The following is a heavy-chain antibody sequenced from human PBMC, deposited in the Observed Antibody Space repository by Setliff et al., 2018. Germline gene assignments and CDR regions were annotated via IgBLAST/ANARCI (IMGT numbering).Heavy chain of an antibody. CDR1: GGSISRGSYY. D-gene: IGHD3-3*01. V-gene: IGHV4-61*09. J-gene: IGHJ5*02. Sequence: SSETLSLTCTVSGGSISRGSYYWTWIRQPAGKGLEWIGHFHTGGSTNYNRSLRSRVSISVDTSKNQFSLKLSSVTAADTATYYCARAGPTVTFFRVLVISWWDPWGQGSLVTVSS. CDR2: FHTGGST. CDR3: ARAGPTVTFFRVLVISWWDP.